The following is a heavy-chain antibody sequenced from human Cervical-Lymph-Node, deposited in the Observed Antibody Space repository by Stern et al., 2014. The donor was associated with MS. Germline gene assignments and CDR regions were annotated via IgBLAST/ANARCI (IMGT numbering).Heavy chain of an antibody. CDR1: GFSFGTSW. CDR3: ARDRRAFLDY. D-gene: IGHD2/OR15-2a*01. Sequence: EVQLEESGGGLVQPGGSLRLSCVASGFSFGTSWMSWVRQPPGRGLEWVANIRQDGYDKFYGDSVKGRFTISRDNARNSLYLQMNSLTVADTAVYYCARDRRAFLDYWGQGTHVAVSS. CDR2: IRQDGYDK. V-gene: IGHV3-7*01. J-gene: IGHJ4*02.